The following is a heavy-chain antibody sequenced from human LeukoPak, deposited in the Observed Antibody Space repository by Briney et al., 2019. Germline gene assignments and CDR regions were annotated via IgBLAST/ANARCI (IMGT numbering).Heavy chain of an antibody. CDR2: ISSSGSTI. V-gene: IGHV3-48*03. J-gene: IGHJ6*02. CDR1: GFTFSSYE. D-gene: IGHD2-21*02. Sequence: GGSLRLSCAASGFTFSSYEMNWVRQAPGKGLGWVSYISSSGSTIYYADSVKGRFTISRDNAKNSLYLQMNSLRAEDTAVYYCARDNLPEYCGGDCQNYYYGMDVWGQGTTVTVSS. CDR3: ARDNLPEYCGGDCQNYYYGMDV.